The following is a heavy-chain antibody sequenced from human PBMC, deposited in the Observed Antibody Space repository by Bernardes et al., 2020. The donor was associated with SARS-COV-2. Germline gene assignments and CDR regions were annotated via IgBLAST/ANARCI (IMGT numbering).Heavy chain of an antibody. D-gene: IGHD2-15*01. CDR2: IYWDDDK. CDR1: GFSLSTTGVA. V-gene: IGHV2-5*02. J-gene: IGHJ2*01. Sequence: SGPTLVKPTQTLTLTCSFSGFSLSTTGVAVAWIRQPPGRALEWLALIYWDDDKRYSPSLRTRLTISKATSKTQVVLTMTNMDPVDTATYYCAHVRQYTRDGNGYTWYFDLWGRGTLVTVPS. CDR3: AHVRQYTRDGNGYTWYFDL.